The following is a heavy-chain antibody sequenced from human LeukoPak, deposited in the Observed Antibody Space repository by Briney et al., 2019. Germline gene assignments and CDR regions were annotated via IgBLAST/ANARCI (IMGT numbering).Heavy chain of an antibody. Sequence: SETLSLTCTVSGGSISSGTYYWSWIRQPAGKGLEWIGSIYYSGSTYYNPSLKSRVTISVDTSKNQFSLKLSSVTAADTAVYYCARHYVWGTFVDYWGQGTLVTVSS. J-gene: IGHJ4*02. CDR1: GGSISSGTYY. CDR3: ARHYVWGTFVDY. V-gene: IGHV4-39*01. CDR2: IYYSGST. D-gene: IGHD3-16*01.